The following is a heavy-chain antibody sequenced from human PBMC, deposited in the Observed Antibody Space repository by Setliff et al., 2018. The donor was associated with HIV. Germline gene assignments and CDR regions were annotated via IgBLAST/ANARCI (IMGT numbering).Heavy chain of an antibody. CDR1: GFTFRSHW. CDR3: AKNTPSIINYPYYYYMDV. D-gene: IGHD1-7*01. V-gene: IGHV3-7*03. CDR2: IKQGGTEN. Sequence: GGSLRLSCAASGFTFRSHWMSWVRQAPGKGLEWVANIKQGGTENYSVDSVKGRFTISRDDAKNSLFLQMNSLRAEDTALYYCAKNTPSIINYPYYYYMDVWGKGTTVTVSS. J-gene: IGHJ6*03.